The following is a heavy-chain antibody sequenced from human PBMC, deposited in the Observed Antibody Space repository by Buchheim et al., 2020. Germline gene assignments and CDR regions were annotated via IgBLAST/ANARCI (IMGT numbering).Heavy chain of an antibody. D-gene: IGHD2-8*02. J-gene: IGHJ4*02. CDR1: GFTFSNYE. CDR2: IDGSGTAI. V-gene: IGHV3-48*03. CDR3: AREGLVRSTDFDY. Sequence: EVQLVESGGGLVQPGGSLRLSCAASGFTFSNYEMSWVRQAPGKGLEWLSYIDGSGTAIYYADSVKGRFTISRDNAKNSLFLQMNSLRAEDTAVYYCAREGLVRSTDFDYWGQGTL.